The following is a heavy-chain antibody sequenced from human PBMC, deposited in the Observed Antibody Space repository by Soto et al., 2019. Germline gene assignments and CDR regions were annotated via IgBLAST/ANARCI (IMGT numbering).Heavy chain of an antibody. D-gene: IGHD6-13*01. CDR2: INPSGGST. J-gene: IGHJ3*02. V-gene: IGHV1-46*01. CDR3: ARDRAGGSSSWRAFDI. CDR1: GYTFTSYY. Sequence: ASVKVSCKASGYTFTSYYMHWVRQAPGQGLEWMGIINPSGGSTSYAQKFQVRVTMTRDTSTSTVYMELSSLRSEDTAVYYCARDRAGGSSSWRAFDIWGQGTMVTVSS.